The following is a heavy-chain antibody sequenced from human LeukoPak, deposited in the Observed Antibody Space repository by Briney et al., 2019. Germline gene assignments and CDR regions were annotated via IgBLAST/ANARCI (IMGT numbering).Heavy chain of an antibody. V-gene: IGHV1-69*13. CDR3: ARAGPPSRDYYYYMDV. CDR1: GYTFTDYY. CDR2: TIPVYGTT. Sequence: SVKVSCKASGYTFTDYYMHWVRQAPGQGLEWMGGTIPVYGTTNYAQKFQGRVTITADESTGTVYMELNTLRSEDTAVYYCARAGPPSRDYYYYMDVWGTGTMVTVAS. J-gene: IGHJ6*03.